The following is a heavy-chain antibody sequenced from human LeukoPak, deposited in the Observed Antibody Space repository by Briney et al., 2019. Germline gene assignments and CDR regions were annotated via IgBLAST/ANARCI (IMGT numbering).Heavy chain of an antibody. J-gene: IGHJ4*02. Sequence: SETLSLTCAVYGGSFSGYYWSWIRQPPEKGLEWIGEINHSGSTNYNPSLKSRVTISVDTSKNQFSLKLSSVTAADTAVYYCARDTATALTRFKFDYWGQGTLVTVSS. CDR3: ARDTATALTRFKFDY. V-gene: IGHV4-34*01. CDR2: INHSGST. D-gene: IGHD3-10*02. CDR1: GGSFSGYY.